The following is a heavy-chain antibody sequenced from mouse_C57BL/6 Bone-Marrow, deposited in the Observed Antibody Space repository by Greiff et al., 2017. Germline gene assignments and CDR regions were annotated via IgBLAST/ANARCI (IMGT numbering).Heavy chain of an antibody. V-gene: IGHV14-3*01. D-gene: IGHD3-2*02. CDR1: GSNIKNTF. CDR2: IDPANGNT. J-gene: IGHJ3*01. Sequence: EVKLHQSVAELVRPGASVKLSCPASGSNIKNTFLHWVKQRPEQGLEWIGRIDPANGNTKYAPKFPGKATITADTSSNTAYLQLSSLTSEDTAIYYWARGAAQAAYWGQGTLVTVSA. CDR3: ARGAAQAAY.